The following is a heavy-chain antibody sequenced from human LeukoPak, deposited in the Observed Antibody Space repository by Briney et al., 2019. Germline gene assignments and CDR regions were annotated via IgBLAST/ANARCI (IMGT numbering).Heavy chain of an antibody. J-gene: IGHJ4*02. CDR1: GFSVSSNS. Sequence: GGSLRLSCAASGFSVSSNSMSWVRQAPGKGLEWVSFIYSDNTHYSDSVKGRFTISRDNSKNTLYLQMNSLRAEDTAVYYCARRAGAYSHPYDYWGQGTLVTVSS. V-gene: IGHV3-53*01. CDR3: ARRAGAYSHPYDY. D-gene: IGHD4/OR15-4a*01. CDR2: IYSDNT.